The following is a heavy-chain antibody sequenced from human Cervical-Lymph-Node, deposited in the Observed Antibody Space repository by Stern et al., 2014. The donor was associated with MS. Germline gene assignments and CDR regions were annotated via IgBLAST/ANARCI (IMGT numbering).Heavy chain of an antibody. D-gene: IGHD1-26*01. CDR3: VRDRGLVGTTTGDY. CDR2: INAYNGNI. V-gene: IGHV1-18*01. CDR1: GFTFSDYG. J-gene: IGHJ4*02. Sequence: VQLEESGAEVKKPGASVKVSCKPSGFTFSDYGLSWVRQAPGQGLEWMGWINAYNGNIDLPQKFQGRLTMTTDTSTTTVYMDLTSLTSDDTAVYYCVRDRGLVGTTTGDYWGQGTLVAVSS.